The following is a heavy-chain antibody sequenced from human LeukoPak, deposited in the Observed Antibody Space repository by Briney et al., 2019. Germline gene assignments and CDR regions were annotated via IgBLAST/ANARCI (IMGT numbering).Heavy chain of an antibody. CDR3: ASNYEGGFDY. J-gene: IGHJ4*02. D-gene: IGHD1-7*01. CDR2: IYHSGST. V-gene: IGHV4-30-2*05. Sequence: SETLSLTCAVSGGSISSGGYSWSWIRQPPGKGLEWIGYIYHSGSTYYNPSLKSRVTISVDTSKNQFSLKLSSVTAADTAVYYCASNYEGGFDYWGQGTLVTVSS. CDR1: GGSISSGGYS.